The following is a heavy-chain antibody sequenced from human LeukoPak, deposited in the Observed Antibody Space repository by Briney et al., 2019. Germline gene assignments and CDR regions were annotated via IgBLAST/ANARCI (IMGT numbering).Heavy chain of an antibody. CDR2: IEEDGSEK. V-gene: IGHV3-7*01. J-gene: IGHJ3*02. CDR3: ARDLHYVGAFDI. D-gene: IGHD4-17*01. CDR1: GFTFSDYY. Sequence: GGSLRLSCAASGFTFSDYYMSWIRQAPGKGLEWVANIEEDGSEKYYVDSVKGRFTISRDNAKNSVYLQMNSLRAEDTAVYYCARDLHYVGAFDIWGQGTMVTVSS.